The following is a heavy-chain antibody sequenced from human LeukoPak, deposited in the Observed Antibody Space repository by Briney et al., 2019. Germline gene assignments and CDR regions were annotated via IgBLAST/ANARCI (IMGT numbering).Heavy chain of an antibody. CDR1: GGSISSYY. CDR2: IYTSGST. D-gene: IGHD6-13*01. CDR3: ASSFLSAGIAAAAQSFDY. V-gene: IGHV4-4*09. J-gene: IGHJ4*02. Sequence: PSETLSLTCTVSGGSISSYYWSWIRQPPGKGLEWIGYIYTSGSTNYNPSLKSRVTISVDTSKNQFSLKLSSVTAADTAVYYCASSFLSAGIAAAAQSFDYWGQGTLVTVSS.